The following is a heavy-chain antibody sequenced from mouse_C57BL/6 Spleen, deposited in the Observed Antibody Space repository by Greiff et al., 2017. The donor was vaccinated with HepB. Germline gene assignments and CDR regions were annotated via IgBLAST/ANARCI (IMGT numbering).Heavy chain of an antibody. V-gene: IGHV7-3*01. Sequence: EVKVEESGGGLVQPGGSLSLSCAASGFTFTDYYMSWVRQPPGKALEWLGFIRNKANGYTTENSASVKGRFTISRDNSQSILYLQMNALRAEDSATYYCAMIDDPAWFAYWGQGTLVTVSA. CDR3: AMIDDPAWFAY. CDR2: IRNKANGYTT. J-gene: IGHJ3*01. CDR1: GFTFTDYY.